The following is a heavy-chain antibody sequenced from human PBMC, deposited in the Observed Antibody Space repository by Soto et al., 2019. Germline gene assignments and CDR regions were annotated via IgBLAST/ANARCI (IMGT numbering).Heavy chain of an antibody. V-gene: IGHV1-69*13. CDR1: GGTFSSYA. J-gene: IGHJ6*02. Sequence: SVKVSCKASGGTFSSYAISWVRQAPGQGLEWMGGIIPIFGTANYAQKFQGRVTITADESTSTAYMELSSLRSEDTAVYYCASYSRAYYYDSSGMDVWGQGTTVTVSS. CDR3: ASYSRAYYYDSSGMDV. D-gene: IGHD3-22*01. CDR2: IIPIFGTA.